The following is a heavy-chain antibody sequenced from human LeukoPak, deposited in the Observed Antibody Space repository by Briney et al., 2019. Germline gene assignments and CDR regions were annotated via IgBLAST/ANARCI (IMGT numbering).Heavy chain of an antibody. J-gene: IGHJ6*02. Sequence: GESLKITCKSSGYSFTSYWIGWVRQMPGKGLEWVGTIYPGDSDTRDSPSFEGQVTISADKSISTAYLQWSSLKASDTAMYYCARHEGDSSGYSSYYYYYGMDVWGQGTTVTVSS. CDR3: ARHEGDSSGYSSYYYYYGMDV. V-gene: IGHV5-51*01. D-gene: IGHD3-22*01. CDR1: GYSFTSYW. CDR2: IYPGDSDT.